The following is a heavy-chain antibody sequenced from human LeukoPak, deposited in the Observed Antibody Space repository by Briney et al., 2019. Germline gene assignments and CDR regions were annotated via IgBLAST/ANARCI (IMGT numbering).Heavy chain of an antibody. CDR2: IYHSGST. D-gene: IGHD3-22*01. J-gene: IGHJ4*02. Sequence: PSETLSLTCAVSGGSISSSNWWSWVRQPPGKGLEWIGEIYHSGSTNYNPSLKSRVTISVDKSKNQFSLKLSSVTAADTAVYYCARAPQGYDSTYYFDYWGQGTLVTVSS. V-gene: IGHV4-4*02. CDR3: ARAPQGYDSTYYFDY. CDR1: GGSISSSNW.